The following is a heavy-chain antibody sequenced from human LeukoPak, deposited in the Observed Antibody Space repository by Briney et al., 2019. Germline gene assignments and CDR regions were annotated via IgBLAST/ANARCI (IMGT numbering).Heavy chain of an antibody. CDR2: FYYTENP. D-gene: IGHD2-2*01. CDR1: GGSISSGDYY. V-gene: IGHV4-39*01. CDR3: ARLERAHCNSPTCYVH. J-gene: IGHJ4*02. Sequence: PSETLSLTCTVSGGSISSGDYYWGWIRQPPGKGLEWIGSFYYTENPEYNPSLKSRVTISADTSKNQLSLKLSSVTAADTAVYYCARLERAHCNSPTCYVHWGQGTLVTVSS.